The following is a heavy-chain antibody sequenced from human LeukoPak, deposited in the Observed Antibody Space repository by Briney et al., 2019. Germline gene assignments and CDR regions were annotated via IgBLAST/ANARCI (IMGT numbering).Heavy chain of an antibody. D-gene: IGHD3-10*01. CDR3: AGSRSFDY. CDR1: GFTVSSNY. V-gene: IGHV3-21*01. CDR2: ISSSSSYI. Sequence: GGSLRLSCAASGFTVSSNYMSWVREAPGKGLECVSSISSSSSYIYYADSVKGRFTISRDNAKSTLYLQMNSLRAEDTAVYYCAGSRSFDYWGQGTLVTVSS. J-gene: IGHJ4*02.